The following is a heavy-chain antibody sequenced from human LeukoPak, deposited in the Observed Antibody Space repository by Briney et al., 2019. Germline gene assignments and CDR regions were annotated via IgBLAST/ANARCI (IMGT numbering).Heavy chain of an antibody. Sequence: GESLRLSCAASGFNFSSYEMNWVRQAPGKGLEWVSYISSSGSTIYYADSVKGRFTISRDNAKNSLYLQMNSLRAEDTAVYYCARDQGYCSGGSCYSLTDYWGQGTLVTVSS. V-gene: IGHV3-48*03. CDR1: GFNFSSYE. CDR3: ARDQGYCSGGSCYSLTDY. CDR2: ISSSGSTI. D-gene: IGHD2-15*01. J-gene: IGHJ4*02.